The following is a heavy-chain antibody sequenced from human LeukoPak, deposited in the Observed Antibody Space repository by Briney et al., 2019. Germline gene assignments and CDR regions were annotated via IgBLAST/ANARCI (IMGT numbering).Heavy chain of an antibody. J-gene: IGHJ4*02. CDR3: AKLVTPTY. Sequence: GGSLRLSCATSGFTFSSYGMHWVRQAPGKGLEWVAFIRYDGSNKYYADSVKGRFTISRDNAKNSLYLQMNSLRAEDTALYYCAKLVTPTYWGQGTLVTVSS. CDR1: GFTFSSYG. CDR2: IRYDGSNK. V-gene: IGHV3-30*02. D-gene: IGHD2-21*02.